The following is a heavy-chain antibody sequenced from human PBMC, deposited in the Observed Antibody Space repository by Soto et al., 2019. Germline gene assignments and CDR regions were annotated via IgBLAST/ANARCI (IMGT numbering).Heavy chain of an antibody. CDR3: APYPGDDSSGSPFDY. J-gene: IGHJ4*02. CDR2: IYWDDDK. V-gene: IGHV2-5*02. Sequence: QITLKESGPTLVKPTQTLTLTCTFSGFSLSTSGVGVGWIRQPPGKALEWLALIYWDDDKRYSPSLKSRLTITQEPSKNPVVPTKTHMDPGDTATYYCAPYPGDDSSGSPFDYWGQGTLVTVSS. D-gene: IGHD3-22*01. CDR1: GFSLSTSGVG.